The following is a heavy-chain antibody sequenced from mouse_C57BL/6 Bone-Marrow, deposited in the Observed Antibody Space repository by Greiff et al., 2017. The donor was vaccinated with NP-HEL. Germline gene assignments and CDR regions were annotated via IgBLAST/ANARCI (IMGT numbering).Heavy chain of an antibody. CDR2: IYPGDGDT. CDR3: ARDPLLLRYPFAY. Sequence: QVQLQQSGPELVKPGASVKISCKASGYAFSSSWMNWVKQRPGKGLEWIGRIYPGDGDTNYNGKFKGKATLTADKSSSTAYMQLSSLTSEDSAVYFCARDPLLLRYPFAYWGQGTLVTVSA. CDR1: GYAFSSSW. J-gene: IGHJ3*01. V-gene: IGHV1-82*01. D-gene: IGHD1-1*01.